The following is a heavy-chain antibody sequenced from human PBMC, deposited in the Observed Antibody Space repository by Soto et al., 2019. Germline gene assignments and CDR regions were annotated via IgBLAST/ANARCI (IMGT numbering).Heavy chain of an antibody. CDR3: ARTGSKWFGELFPIDY. CDR2: IYYSGST. V-gene: IGHV4-59*01. CDR1: GGSISSYY. D-gene: IGHD3-10*01. J-gene: IGHJ4*02. Sequence: SETLSLTCTVSGGSISSYYWSWIRQPPGKGLEWIGYIYYSGSTNYNPSLKSRVTISVDTSKNQFSLKLSSVTAADTAVYYCARTGSKWFGELFPIDYWGQGTLVTVSS.